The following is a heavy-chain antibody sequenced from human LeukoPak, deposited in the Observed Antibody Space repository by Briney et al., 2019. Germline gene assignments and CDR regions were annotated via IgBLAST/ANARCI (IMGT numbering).Heavy chain of an antibody. CDR3: ARGTTVTFDY. J-gene: IGHJ4*02. V-gene: IGHV4-30-2*01. CDR2: IYHSGST. CDR1: GGSISSGGYS. Sequence: SETLSLTCAPSGGSISSGGYSWSWIRQPPGKGLEWIGYIYHSGSTYYNPSLKSRVTISVDRSKNQFSLKLSSVTAADTAVYYCARGTTVTFDYWGQGTLVTVSS. D-gene: IGHD4-17*01.